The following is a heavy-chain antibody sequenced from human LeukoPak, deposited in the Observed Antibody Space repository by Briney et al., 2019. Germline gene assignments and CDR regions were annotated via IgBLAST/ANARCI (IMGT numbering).Heavy chain of an antibody. CDR1: GGSISSYY. Sequence: PSETLSLTCTVSGGSISSYYWSWIRQPPGKGLEWIGYIYYSGSTNYNPSLKSRVTISVDTSKNQFSLKLSSVTAADTAVYYCARHVTSSRIQLWPSYFDYWGQGTLVTVSS. J-gene: IGHJ4*02. CDR2: IYYSGST. D-gene: IGHD5-18*01. CDR3: ARHVTSSRIQLWPSYFDY. V-gene: IGHV4-59*01.